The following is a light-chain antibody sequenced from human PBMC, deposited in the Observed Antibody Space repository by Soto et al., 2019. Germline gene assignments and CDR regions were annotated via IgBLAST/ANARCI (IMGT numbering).Light chain of an antibody. Sequence: DIQKTQAPSTLSASVGDRVTITCRASQSISSWLAWYQQKPGKAPKLLIYKASSLESGVPSRFSGSGSGTEFTLTISSLQPDDFATYYCQQYNSYQGTFGQGTKVDIK. CDR3: QQYNSYQGT. CDR2: KAS. V-gene: IGKV1-5*03. J-gene: IGKJ1*01. CDR1: QSISSW.